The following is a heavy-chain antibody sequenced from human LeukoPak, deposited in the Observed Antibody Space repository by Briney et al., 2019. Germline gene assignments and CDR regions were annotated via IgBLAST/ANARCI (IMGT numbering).Heavy chain of an antibody. D-gene: IGHD6-6*01. Sequence: GGSLRLSCGASGFTFSSHWMTWVRQAPGEGLEFVANIKEDGSENNYADSVKGRFTVSRDNAKNSLYLQMNSLRAEDTALYYCEGERPQLRYFDYGGQGPLFPVPS. V-gene: IGHV3-7*01. CDR1: GFTFSSHW. CDR3: EGERPQLRYFDY. CDR2: IKEDGSEN. J-gene: IGHJ4*02.